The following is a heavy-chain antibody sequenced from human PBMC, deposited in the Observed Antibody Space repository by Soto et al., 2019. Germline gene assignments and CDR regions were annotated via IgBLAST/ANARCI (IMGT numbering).Heavy chain of an antibody. V-gene: IGHV3-30-3*01. CDR3: LGGIAYSYGYHAFDL. CDR1: GFTFSDNI. D-gene: IGHD5-18*01. Sequence: QLQLVESGGGVVQPGRSLRLSCAASGFTFSDNILHWVRQAPGKGLEWLAFISADGDTNYYADSVKGRFTISRDNSKNTLYLQMNSLRREDTSVYYCLGGIAYSYGYHAFDLWGQGTMVTVSS. CDR2: ISADGDTN. J-gene: IGHJ3*01.